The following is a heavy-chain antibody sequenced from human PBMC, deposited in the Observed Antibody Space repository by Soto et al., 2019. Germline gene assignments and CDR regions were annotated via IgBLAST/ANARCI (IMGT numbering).Heavy chain of an antibody. Sequence: ETLSLTCAVYGGSFSGYYWSWIRQPPGKGLEWIGEINHSGSTNYNPSLKSRVTISVDASKNQFSLKLSSVTAADTAVYYCARGRAGYCSSTSCYPSGRYYYYYGMDVWGQGTTVTVSS. V-gene: IGHV4-34*01. CDR2: INHSGST. CDR3: ARGRAGYCSSTSCYPSGRYYYYYGMDV. CDR1: GGSFSGYY. J-gene: IGHJ6*02. D-gene: IGHD2-2*01.